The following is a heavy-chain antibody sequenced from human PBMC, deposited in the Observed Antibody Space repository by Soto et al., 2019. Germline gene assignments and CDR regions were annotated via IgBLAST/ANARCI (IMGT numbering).Heavy chain of an antibody. V-gene: IGHV3-48*01. CDR3: ARERPSDY. Sequence: GGSLRLSCAASGFTFSRYAMSWVRQAPGKGLEWVSYISSSSSTIYYADSVKGRFTISRDNAKNSLYLQMNSLRAEDTAVYYCARERPSDYWGQGTLVTVSS. CDR1: GFTFSRYA. J-gene: IGHJ4*02. CDR2: ISSSSSTI.